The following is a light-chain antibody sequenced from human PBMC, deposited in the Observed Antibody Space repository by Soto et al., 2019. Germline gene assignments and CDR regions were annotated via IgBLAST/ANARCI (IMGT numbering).Light chain of an antibody. V-gene: IGKV3-20*01. Sequence: IVLTQSPGTLPLSPGDTATLSCRASQSVSSNYLAWYQQKPGQAPRLLIYGASSRATGIPDRFSGSGSGTDFTLTISRLEPEDFAVYYCQQYDASRTFGQGTQVDIK. J-gene: IGKJ1*01. CDR3: QQYDASRT. CDR2: GAS. CDR1: QSVSSNY.